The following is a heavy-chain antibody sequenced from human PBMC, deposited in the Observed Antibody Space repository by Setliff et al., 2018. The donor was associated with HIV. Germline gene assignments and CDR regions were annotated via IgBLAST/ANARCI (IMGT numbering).Heavy chain of an antibody. J-gene: IGHJ3*02. Sequence: SETLSLTCTVSGGSISTSYWNWIRQPPGKGLEWIAYIYLSGTTNYNPSLKSRVTISLDTSRNQFSLKLGSVTAADTAMYYCAREHCSGGSCNGFDIWGQGTMVTVS. V-gene: IGHV4-4*09. CDR3: AREHCSGGSCNGFDI. CDR2: IYLSGTT. CDR1: GGSISTSY. D-gene: IGHD2-15*01.